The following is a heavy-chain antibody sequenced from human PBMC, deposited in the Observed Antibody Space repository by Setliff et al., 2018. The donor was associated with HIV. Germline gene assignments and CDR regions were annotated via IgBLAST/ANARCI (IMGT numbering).Heavy chain of an antibody. V-gene: IGHV1-69*08. D-gene: IGHD2-8*01. CDR2: ISPVLRTT. Sequence: SVKVSCKASGGTLSNYPISWVRQVRGQGLEWMGRISPVLRTTKYGQEFQGRVSVTADTSTNTVYMELSSLRFEDTAVYYCAREFIPVMYARQGGRFDPWGQGTLVTVSS. CDR1: GGTLSNYP. CDR3: AREFIPVMYARQGGRFDP. J-gene: IGHJ5*02.